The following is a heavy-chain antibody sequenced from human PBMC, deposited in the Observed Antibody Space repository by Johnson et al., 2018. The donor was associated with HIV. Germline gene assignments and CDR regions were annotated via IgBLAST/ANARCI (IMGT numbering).Heavy chain of an antibody. V-gene: IGHV3-30*04. CDR1: GFTFSSYA. CDR2: ISYDGSNK. CDR3: ARDFKPSEYYVRVVVLGRSEACDI. D-gene: IGHD3-22*01. J-gene: IGHJ3*02. Sequence: QMQLVESGGGVVQPGRSLRLSCAASGFTFSSYAMHWVRQAPGKGLEWVAVISYDGSNKYYADSVKGRFTISRDNSKNTLYLEMNSLRAEDTAGYYCARDFKPSEYYVRVVVLGRSEACDIWSQGTMVTVSS.